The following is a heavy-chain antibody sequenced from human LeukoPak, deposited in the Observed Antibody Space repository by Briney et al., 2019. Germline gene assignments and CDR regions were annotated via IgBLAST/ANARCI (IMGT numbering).Heavy chain of an antibody. CDR1: GFIFSNYG. J-gene: IGHJ4*02. CDR2: IWYDGQTK. CDR3: AREWGRIAVAGGPGY. Sequence: GGSLRLSCEASGFIFSNYGMHWVRQAPGKGLEWLALIWYDGQTKFYADSVKGRFTISRDNSGNTLFLHMTSLKVEDTAVYYCAREWGRIAVAGGPGYWGQGALVTVSS. V-gene: IGHV3-33*01. D-gene: IGHD6-19*01.